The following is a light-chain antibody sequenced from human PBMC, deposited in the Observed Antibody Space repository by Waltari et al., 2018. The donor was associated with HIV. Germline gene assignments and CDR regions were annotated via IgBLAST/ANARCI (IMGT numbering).Light chain of an antibody. CDR2: DGS. Sequence: EIVLTQSPGTLSLSPGESATLSCRASQSVTSSYVAWYQQKPGQAPKFLMYDGSTRATGIPDRFSGSGSGTDYTLTISKVEPEDFAVYYCQQYSDSWTFGQGTKVEIK. V-gene: IGKV3-20*01. CDR3: QQYSDSWT. CDR1: QSVTSSY. J-gene: IGKJ1*01.